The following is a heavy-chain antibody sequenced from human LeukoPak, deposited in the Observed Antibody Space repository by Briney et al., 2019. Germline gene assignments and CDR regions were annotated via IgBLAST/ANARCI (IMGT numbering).Heavy chain of an antibody. D-gene: IGHD3-22*01. CDR2: ISGSGGST. Sequence: GRSLRLSCAASGFTFSSYAMSWVRQAPGKGLEWVSAISGSGGSTYYADSVKGRFTISRDNSKNTLYLQMNSLRAEDTAVYYCAKGEDYYDSSGYRNWGQGTLVTVSS. V-gene: IGHV3-23*01. J-gene: IGHJ4*02. CDR1: GFTFSSYA. CDR3: AKGEDYYDSSGYRN.